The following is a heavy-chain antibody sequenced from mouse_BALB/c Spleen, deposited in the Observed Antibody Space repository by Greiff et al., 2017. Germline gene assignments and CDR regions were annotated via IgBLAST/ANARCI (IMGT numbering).Heavy chain of an antibody. CDR2: ISYSGST. V-gene: IGHV3-8*02. D-gene: IGHD2-4*01. Sequence: EVQLQESGPSLVKPSQTLSLTCSVTGDSITSGYWNWIRKFPGNKLEYMGYISYSGSTYYNPSLKSRISITRDTSKNQYYLQLNSVTTEDTATYYCARYSGGLRRVDAMDYWGQGTSVTVSS. CDR3: ARYSGGLRRVDAMDY. J-gene: IGHJ4*01. CDR1: GDSITSGY.